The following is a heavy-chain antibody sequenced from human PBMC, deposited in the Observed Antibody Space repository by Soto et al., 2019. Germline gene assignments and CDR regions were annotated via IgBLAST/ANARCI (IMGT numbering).Heavy chain of an antibody. D-gene: IGHD2-2*01. V-gene: IGHV3-48*02. J-gene: IGHJ4*02. CDR3: ARVPSRAVDY. CDR2: ISSSSTTI. CDR1: GFTFSSYT. Sequence: EVQLVDSGGGLVQPGGSLRLSCAASGFTFSSYTMNWVRQAPGKGLEWISYISSSSTTIYYADSVKGRFTSSRANAQTPLYPQMTGLRDEDTAVYYCARVPSRAVDYWGQATLVTVSS.